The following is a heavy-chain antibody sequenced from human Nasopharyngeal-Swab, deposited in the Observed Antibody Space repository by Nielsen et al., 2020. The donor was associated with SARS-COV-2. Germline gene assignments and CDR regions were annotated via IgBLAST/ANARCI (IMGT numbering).Heavy chain of an antibody. CDR2: LNPGGSGT. CDR3: VAPDPDY. V-gene: IGHV3-74*01. J-gene: IGHJ4*02. Sequence: GGSLRLSCAGSGFTFSKYWMHWVRQAPGKGLEWVARLNPGGSGTSYVDSVKGRFTISRDNAKNTLFLQLISLRVEDTAVYYCVAPDPDYWGKGTLVTVSS. CDR1: GFTFSKYW.